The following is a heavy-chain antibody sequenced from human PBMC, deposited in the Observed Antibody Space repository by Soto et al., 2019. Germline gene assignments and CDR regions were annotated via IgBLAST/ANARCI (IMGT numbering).Heavy chain of an antibody. J-gene: IGHJ6*02. D-gene: IGHD2-15*01. Sequence: GASVKVSCTASGGTFSSYAISWVRQAPGQGLEWMGGIIPIFGTANYAQKFQGRVTITADESTSTAYMELSSLRSEDTAVYYCARGNLRVYCSGGSCYSSEHYYYGMDVWGQGTTVTVSS. CDR3: ARGNLRVYCSGGSCYSSEHYYYGMDV. CDR2: IIPIFGTA. V-gene: IGHV1-69*13. CDR1: GGTFSSYA.